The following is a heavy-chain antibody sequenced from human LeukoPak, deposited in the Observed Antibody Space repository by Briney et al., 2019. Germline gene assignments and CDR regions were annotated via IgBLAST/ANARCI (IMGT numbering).Heavy chain of an antibody. J-gene: IGHJ3*02. V-gene: IGHV3-21*01. CDR2: ISSSSSYI. D-gene: IGHD2-15*01. CDR1: GFTFSSYS. Sequence: GGSLRLSCAASGFTFSSYSMNWVRQAPGKGLEWVSSISSSSSYIYYADSVKGRFTTSRDNAKNSLYLQMNSLRAEDTAVYYCARAPGGQDAFGIWGQGTMVTASS. CDR3: ARAPGGQDAFGI.